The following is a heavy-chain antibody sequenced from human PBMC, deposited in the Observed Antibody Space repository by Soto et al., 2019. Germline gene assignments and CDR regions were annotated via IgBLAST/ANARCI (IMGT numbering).Heavy chain of an antibody. J-gene: IGHJ6*02. CDR2: ISYDGSNK. CDR1: GFTFSSYG. D-gene: IGHD1-7*01. V-gene: IGHV3-30*18. CDR3: AKDRYNWNYQYYYYGMDV. Sequence: VGSLRLSCAASGFTFSSYGMHWVRQAPGKGLEWVAVISYDGSNKYYADSVKGRFTISRDNSKNTLYLQMNSLRAEDTAVYYCAKDRYNWNYQYYYYGMDVCGQRTTVTVSS.